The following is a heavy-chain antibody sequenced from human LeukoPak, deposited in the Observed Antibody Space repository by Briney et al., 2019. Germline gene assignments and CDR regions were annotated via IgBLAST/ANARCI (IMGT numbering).Heavy chain of an antibody. CDR3: ARDRTRRDGYNFAAFDI. CDR2: IIPIFGTA. CDR1: GGTFSSYA. V-gene: IGHV1-69*05. Sequence: SVKVSCKASGGTFSSYAISWVRQAPGQGLEWMGGIIPIFGTANYAQKFQGRVTITTDESTSTAYMELSSLRSEDTAVYYCARDRTRRDGYNFAAFDIWGQGTMVTVSS. D-gene: IGHD5-24*01. J-gene: IGHJ3*02.